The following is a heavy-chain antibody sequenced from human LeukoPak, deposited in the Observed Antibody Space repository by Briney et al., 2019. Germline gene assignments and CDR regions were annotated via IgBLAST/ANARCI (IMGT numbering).Heavy chain of an antibody. Sequence: GGSLRLSCAASGFTFSSSAMSWVRQAPGKGLEWVSAISNNGGYTYYAVSVQGRFTISRDNSKSTLCLQMNSLRAEDTAVYYCAKQLGYCSDGSCYFPYWGQGTLVTVSS. CDR1: GFTFSSSA. CDR3: AKQLGYCSDGSCYFPY. V-gene: IGHV3-23*01. D-gene: IGHD2-15*01. CDR2: ISNNGGYT. J-gene: IGHJ4*02.